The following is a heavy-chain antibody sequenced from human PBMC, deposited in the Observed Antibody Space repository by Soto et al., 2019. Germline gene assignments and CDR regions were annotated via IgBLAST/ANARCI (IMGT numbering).Heavy chain of an antibody. CDR3: ARDLEYSSSWVSRRNYYYYYMDV. CDR2: INPNSGGT. CDR1: GYTFTGYY. D-gene: IGHD6-6*01. V-gene: IGHV1-2*04. J-gene: IGHJ6*03. Sequence: ASVKVSCKASGYTFTGYYMHWVRQAPGQGLEWMGWINPNSGGTNYAQKFQGWVTMTRDTSISTAYMELGRPRSDDTAVYYCARDLEYSSSWVSRRNYYYYYMDVWGKGTTVTVSS.